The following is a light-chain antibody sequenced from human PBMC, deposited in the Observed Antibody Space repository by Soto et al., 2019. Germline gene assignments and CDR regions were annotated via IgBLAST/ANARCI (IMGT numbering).Light chain of an antibody. Sequence: QSALTQPASVSGSPGQSITISCTGTSSDVGDYNYVSWYQHHPGKVPKLMIYEFSNRPSGVSNRFSGSKSGNTASLTISGLQAEDEADYYCSSYTTSSTWVFGGGTKLTV. V-gene: IGLV2-14*01. J-gene: IGLJ3*02. CDR3: SSYTTSSTWV. CDR1: SSDVGDYNY. CDR2: EFS.